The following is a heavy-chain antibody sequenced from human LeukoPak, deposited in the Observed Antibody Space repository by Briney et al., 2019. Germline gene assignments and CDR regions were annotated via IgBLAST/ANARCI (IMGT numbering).Heavy chain of an antibody. Sequence: ASVKVSCKASGYTFGSYYIHWVRQAPGQGLEWIGLINPTGTVTLYAQKFQDRVTITADDSTSTAYMELRSLRSEDTAVYYCARDVRHRYCSSATCYRGWFDPWGQGTLVTVSS. D-gene: IGHD2-2*01. CDR2: INPTGTVT. CDR3: ARDVRHRYCSSATCYRGWFDP. V-gene: IGHV1-46*01. J-gene: IGHJ5*02. CDR1: GYTFGSYY.